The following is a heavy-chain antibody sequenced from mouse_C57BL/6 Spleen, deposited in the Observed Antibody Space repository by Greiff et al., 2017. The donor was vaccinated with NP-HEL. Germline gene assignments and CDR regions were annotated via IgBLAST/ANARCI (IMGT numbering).Heavy chain of an antibody. V-gene: IGHV1-80*01. CDR2: IYPGDGDT. D-gene: IGHD2-2*01. J-gene: IGHJ2*01. Sequence: VQLQQSGAELVKPGASVKISCKASGYAFSSYWMNWVKQRPGKGLEWIGQIYPGDGDTNYNGKLKGKATLTADKYSSTAYMQLSSLTSEDSAVYFCARATMVTTAFDYWGQGTTLTVSS. CDR3: ARATMVTTAFDY. CDR1: GYAFSSYW.